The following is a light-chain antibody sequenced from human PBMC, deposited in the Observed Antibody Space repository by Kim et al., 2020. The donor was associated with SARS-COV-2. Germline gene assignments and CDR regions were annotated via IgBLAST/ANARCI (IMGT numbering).Light chain of an antibody. J-gene: IGLJ7*01. CDR3: SSYAGSNNLV. CDR2: EVS. CDR1: SSDVGGYNY. Sequence: GQSVTIPCTGTSSDVGGYNYVSWYQQHPGKAPQLMIYEVSKRPSGVPDRFSGSKSGNTASLTVSGLQAEDEADYYCSSYAGSNNLVFGGGTQLTVL. V-gene: IGLV2-8*01.